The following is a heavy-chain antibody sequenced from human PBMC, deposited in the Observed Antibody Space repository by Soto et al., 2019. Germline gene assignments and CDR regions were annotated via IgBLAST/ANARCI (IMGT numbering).Heavy chain of an antibody. J-gene: IGHJ4*02. CDR3: AQFQGRIAARPFDY. D-gene: IGHD6-6*01. V-gene: IGHV2-5*02. CDR1: GFSLSTSGVG. Sequence: QITLKESGPPLVKPTQTLTLTCTFSGFSLSTSGVGVGWIRQPPGKALEWLALIYWDDDKRYSPSLKSRLTITKDTSKNQVVLTMTNMDPVDTATYYCAQFQGRIAARPFDYWGQGTLVTVSS. CDR2: IYWDDDK.